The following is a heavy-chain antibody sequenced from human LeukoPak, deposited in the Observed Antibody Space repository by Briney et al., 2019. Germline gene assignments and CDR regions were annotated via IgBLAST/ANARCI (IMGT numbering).Heavy chain of an antibody. J-gene: IGHJ4*02. V-gene: IGHV1-8*03. CDR1: GYTFTGYY. CDR2: MNPNSGNT. Sequence: GASVKVSCKAYGYTFTGYYMHWVRQATGQGLEWMGWMNPNSGNTGYAQKFQGRVTITRNTSISTAYMELSSLRSEDTAVYYCARTRSGYDFLWGQGTLVTVSS. CDR3: ARTRSGYDFL. D-gene: IGHD5-12*01.